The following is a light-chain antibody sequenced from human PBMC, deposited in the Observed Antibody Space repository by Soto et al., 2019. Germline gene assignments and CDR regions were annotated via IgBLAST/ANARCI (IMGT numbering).Light chain of an antibody. Sequence: DIQMTQSPSSLSASIGDTVTITCRASQAINNYLAWFQHKPGKAPKSLIFAASNLQSGVPSRFSGSGSATDFTLTISSLQPEDLSTYYCQQYSTYPYTFCQGTKLDIK. CDR2: AAS. V-gene: IGKV1-16*01. J-gene: IGKJ2*01. CDR1: QAINNY. CDR3: QQYSTYPYT.